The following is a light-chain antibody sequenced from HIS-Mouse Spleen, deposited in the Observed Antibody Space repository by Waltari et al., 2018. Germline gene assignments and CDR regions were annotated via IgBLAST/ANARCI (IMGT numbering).Light chain of an antibody. CDR2: DVS. J-gene: IGLJ2*01. CDR1: SSDVGGYNY. V-gene: IGLV2-14*03. Sequence: QSALTQPASVSGSPGQSITIPCTGTSSDVGGYNYVPWYQPHPGNAPKLMIYDVSNRPSGVSNRFSGSKSGNTASLTISGLQAEDEADYYCSSYTSSSFNVVFGGGTKLTVL. CDR3: SSYTSSSFNVV.